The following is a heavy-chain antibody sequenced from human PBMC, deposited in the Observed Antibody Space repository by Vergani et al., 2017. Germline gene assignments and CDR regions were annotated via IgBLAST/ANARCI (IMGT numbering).Heavy chain of an antibody. J-gene: IGHJ6*02. CDR3: AKARDPNCKGVNCYSYYYGLDL. D-gene: IGHD2-21*01. V-gene: IGHV3-23*01. Sequence: EVQLLESGGNLIQPGGSLRLSCGASGFTFSSYAMIWVRLAPGKGLQWVSAISGSGGNTFYTGSVKGRFTISRDNSKDTLYLQMNSLRVEDTAIYYCAKARDPNCKGVNCYSYYYGLDLWAQGTTVTVSS. CDR1: GFTFSSYA. CDR2: ISGSGGNT.